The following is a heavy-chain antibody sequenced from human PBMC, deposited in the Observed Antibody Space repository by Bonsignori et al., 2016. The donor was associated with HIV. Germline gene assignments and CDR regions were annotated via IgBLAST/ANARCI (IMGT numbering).Heavy chain of an antibody. CDR2: INPSGGST. V-gene: IGHV1-46*01. Sequence: WVRQAPGQGLEWMGIINPSGGSTSYAQKFQGRVTMTRDTSTSTVYMELSSLRSEDTAVYYCARACPAIDSSGWFLWYSDGANAFDIWGQGTMVTVSS. D-gene: IGHD6-19*01. J-gene: IGHJ3*02. CDR3: ARACPAIDSSGWFLWYSDGANAFDI.